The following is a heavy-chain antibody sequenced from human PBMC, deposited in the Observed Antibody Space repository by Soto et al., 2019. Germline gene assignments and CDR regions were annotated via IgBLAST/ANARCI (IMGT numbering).Heavy chain of an antibody. Sequence: QVQLVQSGAEVTKPGASVKVSCKASGYTFTSYGISWVRQAPGQGLEWMGWISAYNGNTNYAQKLQGRVTMTTDTSTSTAYMELRSLRSDDTAVYYCARVVGLRYFDWLLSGGGPYYYGMDVWGQGTTVTVSS. J-gene: IGHJ6*02. CDR1: GYTFTSYG. V-gene: IGHV1-18*04. CDR3: ARVVGLRYFDWLLSGGGPYYYGMDV. CDR2: ISAYNGNT. D-gene: IGHD3-9*01.